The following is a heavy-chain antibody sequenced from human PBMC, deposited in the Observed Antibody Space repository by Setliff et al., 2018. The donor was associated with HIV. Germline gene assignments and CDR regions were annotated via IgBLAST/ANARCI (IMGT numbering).Heavy chain of an antibody. D-gene: IGHD2-21*01. J-gene: IGHJ4*02. CDR1: GDSISSNNYY. CDR2: IYYTGDT. V-gene: IGHV4-30-4*08. CDR3: AQMSISASVYFDY. Sequence: SETLSLTCTVSGDSISSNNYYWAWIRQSPGKGLEWIGYIYYTGDTYYSSSFESRVVISLDTSNNQFSLRLKSVTAADTAVYFCAQMSISASVYFDYWGQGTLVTVSS.